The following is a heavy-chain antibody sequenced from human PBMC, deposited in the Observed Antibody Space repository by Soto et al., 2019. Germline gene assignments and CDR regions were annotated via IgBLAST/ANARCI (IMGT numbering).Heavy chain of an antibody. Sequence: SETLSLTCTVSGGSISSYYWSWIRQPAGKGLEWIGRIYTSGSTNYNPSLKSRVTMSVDTSKNQFSLKLSSVTAADTAVYYCAREGRYFAWLFHSAYYYSGMDVWGQGTTVTVYS. J-gene: IGHJ6*02. D-gene: IGHD3-9*01. CDR3: AREGRYFAWLFHSAYYYSGMDV. CDR2: IYTSGST. CDR1: GGSISSYY. V-gene: IGHV4-4*07.